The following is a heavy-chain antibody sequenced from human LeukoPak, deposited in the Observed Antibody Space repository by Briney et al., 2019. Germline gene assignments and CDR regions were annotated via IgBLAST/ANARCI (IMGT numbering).Heavy chain of an antibody. CDR3: ARDSGVDAHIDY. D-gene: IGHD3-3*01. CDR2: ISSSSSTM. CDR1: GFTFSSYP. J-gene: IGHJ4*02. Sequence: GGSLRLSCAASGFTFSSYPLNWDRQAPGKGLEWVSYISSSSSTMYYTDSVNGRFTISRDNARNSLYLQMNNVRDEDTAVYYCARDSGVDAHIDYWGQGTLVTVSA. V-gene: IGHV3-48*02.